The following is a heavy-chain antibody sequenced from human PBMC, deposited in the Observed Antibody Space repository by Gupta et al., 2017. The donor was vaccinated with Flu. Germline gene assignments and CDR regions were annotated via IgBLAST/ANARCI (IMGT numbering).Heavy chain of an antibody. CDR1: GFTFSSYG. D-gene: IGHD3-3*01. J-gene: IGHJ5*02. CDR2: IWYDGSNK. CDR3: AREAHDFWSGYSPVGWFDP. Sequence: QVQLVESGGGVVQPGRSLRLSCAASGFTFSSYGLHWVRQAPGKGLEWVAVIWYDGSNKYYADSVKGRFTISRDNSKNTLYLQMNSLRAEDTAVYYCAREAHDFWSGYSPVGWFDPWGQGTRVTVSS. V-gene: IGHV3-33*01.